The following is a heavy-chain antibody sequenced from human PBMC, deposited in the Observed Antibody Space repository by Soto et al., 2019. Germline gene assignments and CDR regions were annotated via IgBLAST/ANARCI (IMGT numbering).Heavy chain of an antibody. D-gene: IGHD3-16*01. J-gene: IGHJ4*02. Sequence: VGSLRLSCVASGFTFSSYAMTWVRQAPVRGLEWVSAISGGDGSPSYADSVKGRFTISRDNSKNTLYLHMNSLRADDTAAYYCAKWQTYNYDSLAFSGFDCWGQGTQVTVSS. V-gene: IGHV3-23*01. CDR3: AKWQTYNYDSLAFSGFDC. CDR1: GFTFSSYA. CDR2: ISGGDGSP.